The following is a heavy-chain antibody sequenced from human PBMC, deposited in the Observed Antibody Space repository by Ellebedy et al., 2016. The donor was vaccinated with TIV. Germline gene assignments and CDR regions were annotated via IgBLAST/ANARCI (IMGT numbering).Heavy chain of an antibody. CDR3: ARDGGVFDWFDP. V-gene: IGHV3-33*01. CDR2: IWYDGSNK. D-gene: IGHD3-16*01. J-gene: IGHJ5*02. CDR1: GFTFSSYG. Sequence: GGSLRLSXAASGFTFSSYGMHWVRQAPGKGLEWVAVIWYDGSNKYYADSVKGRFTISRDNSKNTLYLQMNSLRAEDTDVYYCARDGGVFDWFDPWGQGTLVTVSS.